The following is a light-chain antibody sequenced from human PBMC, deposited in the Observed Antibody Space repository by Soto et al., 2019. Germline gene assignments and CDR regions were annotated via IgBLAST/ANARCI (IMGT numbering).Light chain of an antibody. V-gene: IGLV2-14*01. J-gene: IGLJ1*01. CDR3: SSYKTSYFYV. CDR1: SDDVGGYNY. CDR2: EVT. Sequence: QSALTQPASVSGSPGQSITISCSGTSDDVGGYNYVAWYQQYPGKAPKLMISEVTDRPSGVSNRFSGSKSGNTASLTISGLQTEDEADYYCSSYKTSYFYVFGPGTKVTVL.